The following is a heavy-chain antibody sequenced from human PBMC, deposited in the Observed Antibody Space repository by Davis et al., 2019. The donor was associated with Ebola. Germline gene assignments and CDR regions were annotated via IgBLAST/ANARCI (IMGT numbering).Heavy chain of an antibody. V-gene: IGHV1-2*02. J-gene: IGHJ5*02. CDR3: ARDQRFHDYGDYRDWFDP. CDR2: IKPNSGGT. D-gene: IGHD4-17*01. CDR1: GYTFTGYY. Sequence: ASVTVSCKASGYTFTGYYMHWVRQAPGQGLEWMGWIKPNSGGTNYAQKFQGRVTMTRDTSISTAYMELSRLRSDDTAVYYCARDQRFHDYGDYRDWFDPWGQGTLVTVSS.